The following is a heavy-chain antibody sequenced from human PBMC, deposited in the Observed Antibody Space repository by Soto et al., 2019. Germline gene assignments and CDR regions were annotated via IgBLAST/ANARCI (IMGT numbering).Heavy chain of an antibody. D-gene: IGHD3-9*01. V-gene: IGHV4-30-4*01. J-gene: IGHJ4*02. CDR1: GGPISSGDYY. CDR2: IYYSGST. CDR3: ARAFDILTRYYFDY. Sequence: SETLSLTCTVSGGPISSGDYYWSWIRQPPGKGLEWIGYIYYSGSTYYNPSLKSRVTISVDTSKNQFSLKLSSVTAADTAVYYCARAFDILTRYYFDYWGQGTLVTVSS.